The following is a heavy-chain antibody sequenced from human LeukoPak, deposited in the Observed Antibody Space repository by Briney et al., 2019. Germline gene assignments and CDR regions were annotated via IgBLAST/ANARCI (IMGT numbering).Heavy chain of an antibody. CDR3: TRDMATADLDY. CDR2: INIDGRDT. Sequence: PGGSLRLSCVVSGFTFNKYYMHWVRQAPGRGLVWVSRINIDGRDTSYADSVRGRFTMSRDNAKNTLYLQMNSLRPEDTAVYYCTRDMATADLDYLGQGALVTVSS. D-gene: IGHD5-24*01. J-gene: IGHJ4*02. V-gene: IGHV3-74*01. CDR1: GFTFNKYY.